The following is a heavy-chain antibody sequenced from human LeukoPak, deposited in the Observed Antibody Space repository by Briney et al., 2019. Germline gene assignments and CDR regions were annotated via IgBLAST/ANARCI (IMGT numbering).Heavy chain of an antibody. Sequence: GASLQISCKGSGSIFTSYWIGWVRPLPGKGLEWMGIIYPGDSDTRYSPSFQGQVTISADKSISTAYLQWSSLKASDTAMYYCARRSSGYCSSTSCYYWFDPGGQGTLVTVSP. V-gene: IGHV5-51*01. D-gene: IGHD2-2*01. J-gene: IGHJ5*02. CDR3: ARRSSGYCSSTSCYYWFDP. CDR2: IYPGDSDT. CDR1: GSIFTSYW.